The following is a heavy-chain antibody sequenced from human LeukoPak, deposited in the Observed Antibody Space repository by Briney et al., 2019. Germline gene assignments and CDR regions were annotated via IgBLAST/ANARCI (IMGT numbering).Heavy chain of an antibody. D-gene: IGHD2-21*02. Sequence: PGGTLRLSCAASGFTFSNHGMNWVRQAPGKGLEWVSGISPSGDIRYYADSVKGRFTISRDNSKNTLYLQMNSLRAEDTAVYYCASSYHIVVVTAILGYWGQGTLVTVSS. V-gene: IGHV3-23*01. J-gene: IGHJ4*02. CDR1: GFTFSNHG. CDR2: ISPSGDIR. CDR3: ASSYHIVVVTAILGY.